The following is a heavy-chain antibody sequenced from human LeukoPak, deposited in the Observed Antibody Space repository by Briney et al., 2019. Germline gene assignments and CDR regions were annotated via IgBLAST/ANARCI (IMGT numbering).Heavy chain of an antibody. Sequence: GGSLRLSCAASGFAVSSNYMSWVRQAPGKGLEWVSVIYRDAKTYYADSAKGRFTISRDISKNTLFLQMTSLRAEDTALYYCAKVKGWYGEGYFDYWGQGTLVTVSS. V-gene: IGHV3-53*01. CDR2: IYRDAKT. CDR1: GFAVSSNY. D-gene: IGHD3-10*01. CDR3: AKVKGWYGEGYFDY. J-gene: IGHJ4*02.